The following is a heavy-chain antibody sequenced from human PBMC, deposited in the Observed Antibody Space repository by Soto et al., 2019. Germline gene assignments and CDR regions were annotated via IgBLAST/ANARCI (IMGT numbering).Heavy chain of an antibody. D-gene: IGHD2-21*02. V-gene: IGHV4-31*03. Sequence: QVQLPESGPGLVKPSQTLSLTCTVSGASISVAGYYWTWIRQHPGKGLEWIGYIYYTGSPSYNPSLQRRVTISADRSKDQFSLNLSSVTAADTSVYYCAREEVTPANYFDYWGQGTLVTVSS. CDR3: AREEVTPANYFDY. J-gene: IGHJ4*02. CDR1: GASISVAGYY. CDR2: IYYTGSP.